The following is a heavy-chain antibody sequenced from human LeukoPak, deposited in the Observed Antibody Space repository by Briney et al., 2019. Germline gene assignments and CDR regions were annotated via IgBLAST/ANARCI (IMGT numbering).Heavy chain of an antibody. CDR2: INLNSGGT. CDR1: GYTFTGYY. V-gene: IGHV1-2*02. Sequence: ASVKVSCKASGYTFTGYYMHWVRQAPGQGLEWMGWINLNSGGTNYAQKFQGRVTMTRDTSISTAYMELSRLRSDDTAVYYCARGAGEDVDIVATVGGCDYGGQGTLVTVSS. D-gene: IGHD5-12*01. CDR3: ARGAGEDVDIVATVGGCDY. J-gene: IGHJ4*02.